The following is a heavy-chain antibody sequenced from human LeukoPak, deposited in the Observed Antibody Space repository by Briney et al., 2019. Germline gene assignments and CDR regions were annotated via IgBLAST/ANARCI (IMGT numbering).Heavy chain of an antibody. Sequence: PGGSLRLSCAASGFTFSSYGMHWVRQAPGKGLEWVAVISYDGSNKYYADSVKGRFTISRDNSKNTLYLQMNSLRAEDTAVYYCARLTTVVTRNYYYYYMDVWGKGTTVTISS. CDR1: GFTFSSYG. J-gene: IGHJ6*03. D-gene: IGHD4-23*01. CDR2: ISYDGSNK. CDR3: ARLTTVVTRNYYYYYMDV. V-gene: IGHV3-30*03.